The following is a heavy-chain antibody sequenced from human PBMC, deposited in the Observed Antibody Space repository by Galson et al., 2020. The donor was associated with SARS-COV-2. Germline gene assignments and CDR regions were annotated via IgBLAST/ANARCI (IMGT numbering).Heavy chain of an antibody. D-gene: IGHD1-7*01. Sequence: SETLSLTCTDSGGSMSGTSFYWGWIRQTPEKGLEWIGTVYYSGATSSNPSLSSRVTISVDAPQNQFSLRLNYVTAADTAVYFCARRFPPVTGTNNWFDSWGPGILVTVSS. CDR3: ARRFPPVTGTNNWFDS. V-gene: IGHV4-39*07. J-gene: IGHJ5*01. CDR1: GGSMSGTSFY. CDR2: VYYSGAT.